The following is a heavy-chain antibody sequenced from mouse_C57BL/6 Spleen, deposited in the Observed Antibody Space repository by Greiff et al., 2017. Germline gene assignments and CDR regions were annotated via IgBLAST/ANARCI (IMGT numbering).Heavy chain of an antibody. Sequence: EVKLVESEGGLVQPGSSMKLSCTASGFTFSDYYMAWVRQVPEKGLEWVANINYDGSSTYYLDSLKSRFIISRDNAKNILYLQMSSLKSEDTATYYCARVNDGYYDYWGQGTTLTVSA. V-gene: IGHV5-16*01. CDR1: GFTFSDYY. CDR3: ARVNDGYYDY. J-gene: IGHJ2*01. D-gene: IGHD2-3*01. CDR2: INYDGSST.